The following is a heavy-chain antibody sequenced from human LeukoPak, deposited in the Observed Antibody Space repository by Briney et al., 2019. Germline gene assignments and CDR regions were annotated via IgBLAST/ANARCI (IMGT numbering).Heavy chain of an antibody. J-gene: IGHJ6*03. CDR1: GYTFTDYY. CDR3: ARRRIAVAGRVYYYMDV. D-gene: IGHD6-19*01. Sequence: ASVKVSCKASGYTFTDYYIHWVRQAPGQGLEWMGWISAYNGNTNYAQKLQGRVTMTTDTSTSTAYMELRSLRSDDTAVYYCARRRIAVAGRVYYYMDVWGKGTTVTVSS. CDR2: ISAYNGNT. V-gene: IGHV1-18*04.